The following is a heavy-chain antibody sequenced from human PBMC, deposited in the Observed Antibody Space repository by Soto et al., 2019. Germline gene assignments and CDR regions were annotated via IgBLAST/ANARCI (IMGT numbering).Heavy chain of an antibody. D-gene: IGHD1-1*01. CDR1: GYTFTSYD. J-gene: IGHJ4*02. V-gene: IGHV1-8*01. CDR2: MNPNSGNT. CDR3: VRDHSGLKDFDY. Sequence: GASVKVSCKASGYTFTSYDINWVRQATGQGLEWMGWMNPNSGNTGYAQKFQGRVTMTRNTSISTAYMELSSLRVEDTAVYYCVRDHSGLKDFDYWGQGTLVTVSS.